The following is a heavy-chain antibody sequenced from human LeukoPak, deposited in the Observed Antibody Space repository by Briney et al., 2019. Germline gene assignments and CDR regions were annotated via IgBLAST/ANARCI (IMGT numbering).Heavy chain of an antibody. Sequence: ASVKVSCKASGYIFTDYYMHWVRQAPGQELGWMGRINPNSGGTNYAQKFQGRVTMTRDTSISTAYMELSRLRSDDTAVYYCARGTRVAGIVGRFGYWGQGTLVTVSS. J-gene: IGHJ4*02. D-gene: IGHD6-19*01. CDR3: ARGTRVAGIVGRFGY. CDR2: INPNSGGT. V-gene: IGHV1-2*06. CDR1: GYIFTDYY.